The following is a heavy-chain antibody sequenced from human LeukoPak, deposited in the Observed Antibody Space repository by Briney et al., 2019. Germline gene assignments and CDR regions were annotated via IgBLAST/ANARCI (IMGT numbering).Heavy chain of an antibody. CDR1: GYTFTSYG. V-gene: IGHV1-18*01. J-gene: IGHJ4*02. D-gene: IGHD3-10*01. CDR2: ISAYVGNT. CDR3: AREVRYYGSGSHNDY. Sequence: ASVKVSCKASGYTFTSYGISWVRQAPGQGLEWVGWISAYVGNTNYAQKLQGRVTITTDTSTSTAYMELRSLRSDDTAVYYCAREVRYYGSGSHNDYWGQGTLVTVSS.